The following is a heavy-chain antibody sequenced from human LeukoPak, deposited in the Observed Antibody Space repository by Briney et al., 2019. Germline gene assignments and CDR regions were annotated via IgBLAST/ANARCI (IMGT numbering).Heavy chain of an antibody. V-gene: IGHV3-23*01. CDR1: GFTFSSYA. Sequence: GGSLRLSCAASGFTFSSYAMSWVRQAPGKGLEWVSAISGSGGSTYYADSVKGRFTISRDNSKNTLYLQMNSLRAEDTAVYYCARDVSYDSSGFYTDAFDIWGQGTMVTVSS. J-gene: IGHJ3*02. CDR3: ARDVSYDSSGFYTDAFDI. D-gene: IGHD3-22*01. CDR2: ISGSGGST.